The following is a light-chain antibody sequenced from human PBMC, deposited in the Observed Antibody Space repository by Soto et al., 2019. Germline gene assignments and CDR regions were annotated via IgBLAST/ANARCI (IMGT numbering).Light chain of an antibody. CDR2: DVT. Sequence: QSVLTQPRSVSGSPGQSVTISCTGTSSDVGRYDYVSWYQQYPGEAPKLIIYDVTERPSGVPDRFSGSKSGKTASLTISGLRAEDEAAYSCCSFAGSYSYVFGSGTKVTVL. J-gene: IGLJ1*01. CDR3: CSFAGSYSYV. V-gene: IGLV2-11*01. CDR1: SSDVGRYDY.